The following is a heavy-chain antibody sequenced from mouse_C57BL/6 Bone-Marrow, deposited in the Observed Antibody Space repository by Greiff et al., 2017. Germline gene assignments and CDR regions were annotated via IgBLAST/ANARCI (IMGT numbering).Heavy chain of an antibody. CDR3: AREGLRAWFAY. CDR2: ISDGGSYT. D-gene: IGHD2-4*01. J-gene: IGHJ3*01. Sequence: EVKVVESGGGLVKPGGSLKLSCAASGFTFSSYAMSWVRQTPEKRLEWVATISDGGSYTYYPDNVKGRFTISRDNAKNNLYLQMSHLKSEDTAMYYGAREGLRAWFAYWGQGTLVTVSA. CDR1: GFTFSSYA. V-gene: IGHV5-4*01.